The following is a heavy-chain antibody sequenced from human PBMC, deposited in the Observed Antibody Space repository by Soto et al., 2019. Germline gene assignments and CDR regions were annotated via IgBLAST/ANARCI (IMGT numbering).Heavy chain of an antibody. CDR2: IYWDDDK. CDR1: GFSLGTHGVG. D-gene: IGHD2-8*02. Sequence: QITLKESGPTLVKPTQTLTLTCTFSGFSLGTHGVGVSWVRQPAGKALEWLALIYWDDDKRYSASLNSRLTITKDTSKNQVVLTMTNMDPVDTATYFCAHAMLYCTGGSCSTWFDSWGQGTLVTVSS. J-gene: IGHJ5*01. V-gene: IGHV2-5*02. CDR3: AHAMLYCTGGSCSTWFDS.